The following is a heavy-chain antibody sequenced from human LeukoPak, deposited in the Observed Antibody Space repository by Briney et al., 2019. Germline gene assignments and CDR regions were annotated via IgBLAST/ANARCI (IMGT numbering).Heavy chain of an antibody. CDR1: GFTVSSNY. CDR3: ASPYGSGSYYNYYYYGMDV. J-gene: IGHJ6*02. CDR2: IYSGGST. D-gene: IGHD3-10*01. Sequence: PGGSLRLSCAASGFTVSSNYMSWVRQAPGKGLEWVSVIYSGGSTYYADSVKGRFTISRDNSKNTLYLQMNSLRAEDTAVYYCASPYGSGSYYNYYYYGMDVWGQGTLVTVSS. V-gene: IGHV3-53*01.